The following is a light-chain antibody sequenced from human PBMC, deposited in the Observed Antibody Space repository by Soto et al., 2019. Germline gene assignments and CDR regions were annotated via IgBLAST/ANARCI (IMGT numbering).Light chain of an antibody. CDR2: DAS. J-gene: IGKJ5*01. Sequence: EIGLPPSRTTVSFPAGESAPLSCGASPSVSSSRLAWYQQKPGQAPRLLIYDASNRATGIPARFSGSGPGTDFTLTISSLEPEDFAVYYCQQRTNWHITCGQGTRLEI. V-gene: IGKV3D-11*02. CDR3: QQRTNWHIT. CDR1: PSVSSS.